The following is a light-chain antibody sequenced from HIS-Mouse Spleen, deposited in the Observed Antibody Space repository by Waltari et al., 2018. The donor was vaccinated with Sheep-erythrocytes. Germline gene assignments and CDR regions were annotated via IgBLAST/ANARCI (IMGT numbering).Light chain of an antibody. CDR1: SSDVGGYNY. CDR2: DVS. J-gene: IGLJ3*02. CDR3: GSYAGSYTWV. V-gene: IGLV2-11*01. Sequence: QSALTQPRSVSGSPGQSVTISCTGTSSDVGGYNYVSWYQQHPGKAPKLMIYDVSKRPSGVPVRCSGSTSGNTASLTISGLQAEDEADYYCGSYAGSYTWVFGGGTKLTVL.